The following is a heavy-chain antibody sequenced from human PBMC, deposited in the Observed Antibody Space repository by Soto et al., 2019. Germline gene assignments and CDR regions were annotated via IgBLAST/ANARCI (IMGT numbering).Heavy chain of an antibody. J-gene: IGHJ4*02. CDR1: GGSISSSNW. V-gene: IGHV4-4*02. Sequence: QVQLQESGPGLVKPSGTLSLTCAVSGGSISSSNWWSWVRQPPGKGLEWIGEIYHSGSTNYNPSLKSRVTISVDKSKNQFSLKLSSVTAADTAMYYCARSRGMDSYGVERPFDYWGQGTLVTVSS. CDR2: IYHSGST. CDR3: ARSRGMDSYGVERPFDY. D-gene: IGHD5-18*01.